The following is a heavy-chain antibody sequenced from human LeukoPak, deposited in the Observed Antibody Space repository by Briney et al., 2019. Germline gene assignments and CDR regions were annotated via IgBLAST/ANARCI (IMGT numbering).Heavy chain of an antibody. J-gene: IGHJ3*02. V-gene: IGHV1-46*01. CDR2: INPSGGST. D-gene: IGHD4-17*01. Sequence: ASVKVSCKASGYTFTSYDINWVRQATGQGLEWMGIINPSGGSTSYAQKFQGRVTMTRDTSTSTVYMELSSLRSEDTAVYYCARPRGDYGDYDDAFDIWGQGTMVTVSS. CDR3: ARPRGDYGDYDDAFDI. CDR1: GYTFTSYD.